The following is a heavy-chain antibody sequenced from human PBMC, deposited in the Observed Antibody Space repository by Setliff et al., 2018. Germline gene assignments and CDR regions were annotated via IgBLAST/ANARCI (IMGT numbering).Heavy chain of an antibody. J-gene: IGHJ4*02. CDR3: ARGVSGVSWTPRY. CDR2: SLTSGSGST. D-gene: IGHD2-15*01. V-gene: IGHV4-4*08. CDR1: VAPSVVTP. Sequence: SETLSLTCTVSVAPSVVTPGAGSGSPQGRDYSGLGISLTSGSGSTNYNPSLKSRVIISVDMPKNQFSLQLRSLTAADTAVYYCARGVSGVSWTPRYWGRGTLVTVSS.